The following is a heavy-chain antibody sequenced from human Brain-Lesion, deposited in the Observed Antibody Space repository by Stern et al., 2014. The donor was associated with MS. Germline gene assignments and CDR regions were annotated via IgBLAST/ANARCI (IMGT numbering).Heavy chain of an antibody. Sequence: QVQLVQSGAEVKKPGASVKVSCKVSGYTLTELSMHWVRQAPGNGLEWMGSFDPEDGETIYAQKFQGRVTMTEDTSTDTAYMELSSLRSEDTAVYYCATGDFRQQLVPGPYYFYGMDVWGQGTTVTVSS. CDR3: ATGDFRQQLVPGPYYFYGMDV. D-gene: IGHD6-13*01. CDR1: GYTLTELS. CDR2: FDPEDGET. J-gene: IGHJ6*02. V-gene: IGHV1-24*01.